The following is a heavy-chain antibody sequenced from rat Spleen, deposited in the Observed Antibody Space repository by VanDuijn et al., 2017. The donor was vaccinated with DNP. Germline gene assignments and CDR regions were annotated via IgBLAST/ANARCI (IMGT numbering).Heavy chain of an antibody. CDR3: TTDFERGY. Sequence: EVQLVESGGGLVQPGRSLKLSCAASGFSFRNYYMAWVRQSPKKGLEWVTSISPSGGSSYYRDSVKGRFTISRDNAKSTLYLQMNSLRSEDTATFYCTTDFERGYWGQGVMVTVSS. CDR2: ISPSGGSS. D-gene: IGHD1-11*01. CDR1: GFSFRNYY. J-gene: IGHJ2*01. V-gene: IGHV5-27*01.